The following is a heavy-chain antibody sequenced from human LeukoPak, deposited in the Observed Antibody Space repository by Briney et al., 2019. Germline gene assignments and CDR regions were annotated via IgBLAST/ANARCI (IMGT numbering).Heavy chain of an antibody. CDR3: ARERRSHYYGSGTYYPDAFDI. CDR1: GYTFTGYY. Sequence: GASVKVSCKASGYTFTGYYMHWVRQAPGQGLEWMGWINPDSGGTNYAQKFQGWVTMTRDTSISTAYMELSRLRSDDTAVYYCARERRSHYYGSGTYYPDAFDIWGQGTMVTVSS. V-gene: IGHV1-2*04. D-gene: IGHD3-10*01. J-gene: IGHJ3*02. CDR2: INPDSGGT.